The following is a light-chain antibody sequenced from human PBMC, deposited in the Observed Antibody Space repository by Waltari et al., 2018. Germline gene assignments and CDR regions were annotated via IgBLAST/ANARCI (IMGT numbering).Light chain of an antibody. CDR2: EVN. CDR1: RSDIAAYHH. CDR3: SSYRSLNTRV. J-gene: IGLJ1*01. Sequence: QSALTQPASVSGSPGQSITISCTGPRSDIAAYHHVSWYQHHPYKGPRLIIYEVNNRPLGVSNRFSGSKYGNTASLTISGLQPDDEADYYCSSYRSLNTRVFGSGTKVTVL. V-gene: IGLV2-14*01.